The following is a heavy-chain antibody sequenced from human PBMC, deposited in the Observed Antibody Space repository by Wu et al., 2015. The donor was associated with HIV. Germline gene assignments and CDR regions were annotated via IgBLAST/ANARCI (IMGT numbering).Heavy chain of an antibody. Sequence: QVQLVQSGAEVKKPGSSVKVSCTASGGTLNYYVTSWVRQAPGQGLEWVGGIIPMFGTISYGQKFQGRVTISTDDSTSTGYMELSSLRPEDTAVYYCAREKRSLQFRRTPANDAFDIWGQGTMVIVSS. CDR3: AREKRSLQFRRTPANDAFDI. D-gene: IGHD5-24*01. V-gene: IGHV1-69*05. CDR2: IIPMFGTI. CDR1: GGTLNYYV. J-gene: IGHJ3*02.